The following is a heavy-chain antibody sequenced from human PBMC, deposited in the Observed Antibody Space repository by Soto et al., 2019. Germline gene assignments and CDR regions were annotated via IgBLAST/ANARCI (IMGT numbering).Heavy chain of an antibody. V-gene: IGHV1-69*13. D-gene: IGHD5-18*01. CDR3: ARYYVDTAMASYYYYGMDV. J-gene: IGHJ6*02. Sequence: SVKVSCKASGGTFSSYAISWVRQAPGQGLEWMGGIIPIFGTANYAQKFQGRVTITADESTSTAYMELSSLRSEDTAVYYCARYYVDTAMASYYYYGMDVWGQGTTVTVSS. CDR1: GGTFSSYA. CDR2: IIPIFGTA.